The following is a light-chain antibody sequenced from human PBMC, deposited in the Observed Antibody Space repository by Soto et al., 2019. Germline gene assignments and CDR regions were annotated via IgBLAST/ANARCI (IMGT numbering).Light chain of an antibody. Sequence: QAVVTQEPSLTVSPGGTVTLTCGSSTGDVTSAHYPSWIQQKPGHAPKTLIYDASNKHSWTPARFAGSLLGGKAALTLSGSQDGDEDGYYGGPSLSGTNLVFGGGTNVPVL. CDR3: GPSLSGTNLV. CDR1: TGDVTSAHY. CDR2: DAS. V-gene: IGLV7-46*01. J-gene: IGLJ3*02.